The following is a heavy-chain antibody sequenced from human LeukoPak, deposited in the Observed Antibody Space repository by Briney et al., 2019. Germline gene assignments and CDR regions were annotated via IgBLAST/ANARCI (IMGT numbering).Heavy chain of an antibody. J-gene: IGHJ4*02. Sequence: PGGSLRLSCAASGFTFSSYGMHWVRQAPGKGLEWVAFIRYDGSNKYYADSAKGRFTISRDNSKNTLYLQMNSLRAEDTAVYYCAKDMVGYGDLFDYWGQGTLVTVSS. CDR1: GFTFSSYG. CDR3: AKDMVGYGDLFDY. CDR2: IRYDGSNK. D-gene: IGHD4-17*01. V-gene: IGHV3-30*02.